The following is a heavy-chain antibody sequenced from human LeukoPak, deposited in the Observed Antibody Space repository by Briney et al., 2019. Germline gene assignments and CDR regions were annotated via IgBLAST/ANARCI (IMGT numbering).Heavy chain of an antibody. CDR1: GYNFSIYW. CDR2: IYPGDSDT. Sequence: GESLKISCKGPGYNFSIYWIAWVRQMPGKGLEWMGIIYPGDSDTRYSPSFEGQVTISVDKSFRTAYLQWSSLKASDTAMYYCARHSERGQWLVPVDYWGQGTLVTVSS. CDR3: ARHSERGQWLVPVDY. V-gene: IGHV5-51*01. J-gene: IGHJ4*02. D-gene: IGHD6-19*01.